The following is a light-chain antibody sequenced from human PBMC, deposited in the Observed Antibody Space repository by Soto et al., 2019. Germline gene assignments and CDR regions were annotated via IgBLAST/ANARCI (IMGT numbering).Light chain of an antibody. CDR3: TSYRSSGNFV. J-gene: IGLJ1*01. CDR2: EVS. CDR1: SSDVGAYDF. Sequence: QSALTQPASVSGSPGQSVTISCTGTSSDVGAYDFVSWYQQHPGKVPKLMIFEVSHRPSGVSHRFSGSKSGNTASLTISGLQADDEADYYCTSYRSSGNFVFGSGTKVTVL. V-gene: IGLV2-14*01.